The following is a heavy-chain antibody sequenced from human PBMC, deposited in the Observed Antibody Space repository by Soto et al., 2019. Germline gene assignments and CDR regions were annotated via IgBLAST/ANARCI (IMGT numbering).Heavy chain of an antibody. CDR2: IYYSGTT. V-gene: IGHV4-31*03. J-gene: IGHJ6*02. CDR1: GGSVRSDSCI. CDR3: ARDHKWDGMDV. D-gene: IGHD1-26*01. Sequence: SETLSPTCSESGGSVRSDSCIWSWDRQFPGKGLEWIGYIYYSGTTYYNPSLRRRVIMSVDTSKNQFSLKLSSVTAAATAVYYCARDHKWDGMDVWGQGTTVS.